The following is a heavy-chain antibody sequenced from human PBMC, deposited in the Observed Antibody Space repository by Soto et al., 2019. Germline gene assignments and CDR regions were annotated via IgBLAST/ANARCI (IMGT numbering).Heavy chain of an antibody. CDR3: AKGFNWNRVDY. Sequence: PGGSLRLSCEASGFTVSNTYMSWIRQAPGRGLEWVSIIYGGGRTYYTDSVKGRFTISKDNSRNTVYLQMNSLRAEDTALYYCAKGFNWNRVDYWGQGTLVTVSS. CDR1: GFTVSNTY. J-gene: IGHJ4*02. V-gene: IGHV3-53*01. CDR2: IYGGGRT. D-gene: IGHD1-20*01.